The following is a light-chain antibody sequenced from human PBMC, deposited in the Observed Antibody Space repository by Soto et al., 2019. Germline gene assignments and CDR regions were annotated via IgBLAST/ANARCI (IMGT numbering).Light chain of an antibody. CDR3: HQYGSSPWT. Sequence: EIVLTQSPGTLSLSPGERATLSCRASQSVSSNYLAWYRQKPGQAPRLLIEGASSRATGIPDRFSGSGSGTDFTLTIRRLEPEDFAVYYCHQYGSSPWTFGQGTKMEIK. CDR2: GAS. V-gene: IGKV3-20*01. CDR1: QSVSSNY. J-gene: IGKJ1*01.